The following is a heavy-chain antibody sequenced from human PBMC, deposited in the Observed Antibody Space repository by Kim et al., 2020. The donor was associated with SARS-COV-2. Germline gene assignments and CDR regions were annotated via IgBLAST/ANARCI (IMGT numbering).Heavy chain of an antibody. D-gene: IGHD3-22*01. CDR3: ASQTYYYDSSGYLNWFDP. Sequence: GESLKISCKGSGYSFTSYWISWVRQMPGKGLEWMGRIDPSDSYTNYSPSFKGHVTISADKSISTAYLQWSSLKASDTAMYYCASQTYYYDSSGYLNWFDPWGQGTLVTVSS. J-gene: IGHJ5*02. CDR1: GYSFTSYW. CDR2: IDPSDSYT. V-gene: IGHV5-10-1*01.